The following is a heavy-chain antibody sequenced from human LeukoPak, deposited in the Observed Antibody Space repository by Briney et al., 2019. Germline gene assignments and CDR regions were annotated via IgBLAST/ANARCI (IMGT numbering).Heavy chain of an antibody. V-gene: IGHV4-4*09. J-gene: IGHJ6*03. Sequence: SETLSLTCTVSGGSISSYYWSWIRQPPGKGLEWIGYIYTSGSTNYNPSLKSRVTISVDTSNNQFSLKLSSVTAADTAVYYCARQAAARRNYYYYMDVWGKGTTVTVSS. CDR1: GGSISSYY. D-gene: IGHD6-6*01. CDR2: IYTSGST. CDR3: ARQAAARRNYYYYMDV.